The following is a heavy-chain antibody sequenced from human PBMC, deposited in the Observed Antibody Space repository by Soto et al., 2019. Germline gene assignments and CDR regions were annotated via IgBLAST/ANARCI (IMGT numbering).Heavy chain of an antibody. J-gene: IGHJ6*02. CDR2: ISSSSSTI. D-gene: IGHD2-2*01. CDR1: GFTFSSYS. CDR3: ARDFLFVVVPAALSYYYYGMDV. Sequence: GGSLRLSCAASGFTFSSYSMNWVRQAPGKGLEWVSYISSSSSTIYYADSVKGRFTISRDNAKNSLYLQMNSLRDEDTAVYYCARDFLFVVVPAALSYYYYGMDVWGQGTTVTVSS. V-gene: IGHV3-48*02.